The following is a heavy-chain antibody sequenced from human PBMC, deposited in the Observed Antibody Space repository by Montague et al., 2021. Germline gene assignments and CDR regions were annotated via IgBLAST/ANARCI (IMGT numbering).Heavy chain of an antibody. D-gene: IGHD1-1*01. CDR1: RSLINSDYY. Sequence: SETLSLTCTVSRSLINSDYYWGWIRQPPGKGLEWMGSVSHGGRTXYNPSLKSRVTISVDTSNNHFSLKLSSVTAADTAVYYCARDTTTDGFDIWGQGTMVTVSS. CDR3: ARDTTTDGFDI. J-gene: IGHJ3*02. CDR2: VSHGGRT. V-gene: IGHV4-38-2*02.